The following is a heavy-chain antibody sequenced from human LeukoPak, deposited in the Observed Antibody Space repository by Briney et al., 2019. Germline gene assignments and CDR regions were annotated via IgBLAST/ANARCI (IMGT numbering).Heavy chain of an antibody. J-gene: IGHJ4*02. CDR1: GFSFSTYG. V-gene: IGHV3-33*08. Sequence: GGSLRLSCAASGFSFSTYGIHWVRQAPGKGLEWVAAIWPDGSYKYYADSVKGRFTISRDNSKNTVYLQMNTLRDEDTAVYYCARAVGPFDYWGQGTLVTVSS. D-gene: IGHD3-16*01. CDR2: IWPDGSYK. CDR3: ARAVGPFDY.